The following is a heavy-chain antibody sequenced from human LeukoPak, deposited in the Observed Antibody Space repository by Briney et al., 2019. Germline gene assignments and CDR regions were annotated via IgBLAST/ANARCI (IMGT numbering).Heavy chain of an antibody. CDR2: IYTSGST. CDR3: ARKRSPYFDY. J-gene: IGHJ4*02. CDR1: GGSISSGSYY. Sequence: SQTLPLTCTVSGGSISSGSYYWSWIRQPAGKGLEWIGRIYTSGSTNYNPSRKSRVTISVDTSKNQFSLKLSSVTASDTAVYYCARKRSPYFDYWGQGTLVTVSS. V-gene: IGHV4-61*02.